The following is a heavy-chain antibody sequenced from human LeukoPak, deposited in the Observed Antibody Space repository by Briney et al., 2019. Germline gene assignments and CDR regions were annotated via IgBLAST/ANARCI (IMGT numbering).Heavy chain of an antibody. D-gene: IGHD3-10*01. V-gene: IGHV4-34*01. Sequence: SETLSLTCAVYGESFSGHYWTWIRQPPERGLDWIGEISHRGSTTSNPSLNNRVSISVDTSKNQFSLQLTPVTAADTAVYYCARARYGSGSLDSWGQGTLVTVSS. CDR2: ISHRGST. J-gene: IGHJ4*02. CDR3: ARARYGSGSLDS. CDR1: GESFSGHY.